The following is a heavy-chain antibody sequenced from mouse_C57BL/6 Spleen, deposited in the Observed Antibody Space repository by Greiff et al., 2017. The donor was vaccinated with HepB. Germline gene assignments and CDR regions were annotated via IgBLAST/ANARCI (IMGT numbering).Heavy chain of an antibody. CDR3: TTDGSSYFDY. Sequence: VQLQQSGAELVRPGASVKLSCTASGFNIKDYYMHWVKQRPEQGLEWIGRIDPEDGDTEYAPKFQGKATMTAETSSNTAYLQLSSLTSEDTAVYYCTTDGSSYFDYWGQGTTLTVSS. J-gene: IGHJ2*01. CDR2: IDPEDGDT. CDR1: GFNIKDYY. D-gene: IGHD1-1*01. V-gene: IGHV14-1*01.